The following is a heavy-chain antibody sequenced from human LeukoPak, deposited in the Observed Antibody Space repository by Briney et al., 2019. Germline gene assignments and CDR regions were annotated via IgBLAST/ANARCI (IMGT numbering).Heavy chain of an antibody. CDR2: IIPIFGTA. D-gene: IGHD6-13*01. CDR1: GGTFSSYA. J-gene: IGHJ4*02. V-gene: IGHV1-69*01. Sequence: ASVKVSCKASGGTFSSYAISWVRQAPGQGLEWTGGIIPIFGTANYAQKFQGRVTITADESTSTAYMELSSLRSEDTAVYYCARAKWSVAGYYFDYWGQGTLVTVSS. CDR3: ARAKWSVAGYYFDY.